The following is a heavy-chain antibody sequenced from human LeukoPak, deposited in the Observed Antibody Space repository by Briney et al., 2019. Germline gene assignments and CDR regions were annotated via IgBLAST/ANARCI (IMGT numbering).Heavy chain of an antibody. Sequence: GGSLRLSCAASGFTFSNYGMHWVRQAPGKGLEWVAGIWYDGGYKYYADSVKGRFTISRDNSKDTLFLQMDSLRAEDTAVYYCARNYYDSSGYQEATFNYWGQGTLVTVSS. CDR2: IWYDGGYK. CDR1: GFTFSNYG. V-gene: IGHV3-33*01. D-gene: IGHD3-22*01. J-gene: IGHJ4*02. CDR3: ARNYYDSSGYQEATFNY.